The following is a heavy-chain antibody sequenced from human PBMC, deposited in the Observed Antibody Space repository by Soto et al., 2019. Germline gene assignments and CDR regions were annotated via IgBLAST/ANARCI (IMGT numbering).Heavy chain of an antibody. CDR3: TTVRWVGSCYS. J-gene: IGHJ4*02. CDR2: IRSKAYGGTT. D-gene: IGHD2-15*01. Sequence: SLRLSCTASGFTFGDYAMSWFRQAPGKGPEWVGFIRSKAYGGTTEYAASVKGRFTISRDDSKNIAYLQMNSLKTEDTAVYYCTTVRWVGSCYSWGQGTLVTVSS. V-gene: IGHV3-49*03. CDR1: GFTFGDYA.